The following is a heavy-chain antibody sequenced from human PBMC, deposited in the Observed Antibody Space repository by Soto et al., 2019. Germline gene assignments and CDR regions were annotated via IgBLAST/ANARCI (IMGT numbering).Heavy chain of an antibody. V-gene: IGHV4-34*01. J-gene: IGHJ6*03. CDR2: INHSGST. CDR1: GGSFSGYY. CDR3: ARGRIPLYYYYTDV. Sequence: SETLSLTCAVYGGSFSGYYWSWIRQPPGKGLEWIGEINHSGSTNYNPSLKSRVTISVDTSKNQFSLKLSSVTAADTAVYYWARGRIPLYYYYTDVWGKGTTGTVSS. D-gene: IGHD2-2*02.